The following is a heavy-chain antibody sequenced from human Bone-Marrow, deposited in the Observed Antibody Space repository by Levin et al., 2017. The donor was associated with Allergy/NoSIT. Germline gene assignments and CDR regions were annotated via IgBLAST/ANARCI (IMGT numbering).Heavy chain of an antibody. CDR1: GFNFSGSS. J-gene: IGHJ4*02. Sequence: GGSLRLSCAVSGFNFSGSSIHWVRQASGQGLEWVGRIRSSANKYATKYSASVKGRFTFSRNDSESTAYLQMMSLQSEDSAIYYCAKLTGFDFGYWGRGTLVTVSS. V-gene: IGHV3-73*01. CDR3: AKLTGFDFGY. CDR2: IRSSANKYAT. D-gene: IGHD3-9*01.